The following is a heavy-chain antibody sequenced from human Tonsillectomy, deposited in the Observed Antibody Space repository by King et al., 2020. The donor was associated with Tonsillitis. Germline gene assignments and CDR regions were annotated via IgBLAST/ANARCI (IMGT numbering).Heavy chain of an antibody. CDR2: INHSGST. CDR1: GGSFSGYY. Sequence: VQLQQWGAGLLKPSETLSLTCAVFGGSFSGYYWSWIRQPPGKGLEWIGEINHSGSTNYNPSLKSRVTISVDTSKNQFSLKLSSVTAADTAVYYCARAPGYYDTSGCYYAFGKWGQGTLVTVSS. D-gene: IGHD3-22*01. V-gene: IGHV4-34*01. CDR3: ARAPGYYDTSGCYYAFGK. J-gene: IGHJ4*02.